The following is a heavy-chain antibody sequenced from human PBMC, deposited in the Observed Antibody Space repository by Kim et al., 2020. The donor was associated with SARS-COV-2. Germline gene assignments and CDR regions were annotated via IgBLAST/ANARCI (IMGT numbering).Heavy chain of an antibody. D-gene: IGHD2-21*02. CDR3: AKTLTVGTAAAMDS. CDR1: GFIFSRFD. V-gene: IGHV3-23*01. CDR2: VSGSGAKT. Sequence: GGSLRLSCSASGFIFSRFDMSWVRQAPGRGLEWVSTVSGSGAKTDYADSVKGRLSVSRDNSKDTLFLHMNSLRAEDTAIYYCAKTLTVGTAAAMDSWGKGTLVTVSS. J-gene: IGHJ4*02.